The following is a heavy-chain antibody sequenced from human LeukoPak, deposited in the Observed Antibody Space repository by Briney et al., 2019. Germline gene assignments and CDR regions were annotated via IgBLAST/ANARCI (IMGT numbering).Heavy chain of an antibody. CDR3: ARSWDYDILTGYADY. CDR2: IKQDGSEK. V-gene: IGHV3-7*01. CDR1: GFTFSSYW. J-gene: IGHJ4*02. Sequence: GGSLRLSCAASGFTFSSYWMSWVRQAPGKGLEWVANIKQDGSEKYYVDSAKGRFTISRDSAKNSLYLQMNSLRAEDTAVYYCARSWDYDILTGYADYWGQGTLVTVSS. D-gene: IGHD3-9*01.